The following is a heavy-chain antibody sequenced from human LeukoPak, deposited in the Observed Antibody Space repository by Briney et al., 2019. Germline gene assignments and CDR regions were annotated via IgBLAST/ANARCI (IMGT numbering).Heavy chain of an antibody. CDR3: ARDGGVPAAMTPQLDAFDI. CDR1: GGSFSGYY. D-gene: IGHD2-2*01. J-gene: IGHJ3*02. CDR2: INNSGST. V-gene: IGHV4-34*01. Sequence: SETLSLTCDGDGGSFSGYYWSWIRQAPGKGLEWIGEINNSGSTNYHPSLKSRVTISVDTSKNQFSLKLSSVTAADTAVYYCARDGGVPAAMTPQLDAFDIWGQGTMVTVSS.